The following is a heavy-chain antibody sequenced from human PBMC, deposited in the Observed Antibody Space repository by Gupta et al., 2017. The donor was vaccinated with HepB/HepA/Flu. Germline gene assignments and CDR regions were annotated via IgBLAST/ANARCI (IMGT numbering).Heavy chain of an antibody. D-gene: IGHD1-26*01. CDR1: GYIFTNYY. CDR3: ARGIIVRRGFYQYYMDV. J-gene: IGHJ6*03. CDR2: INPNSGDT. V-gene: IGHV1-2*02. Sequence: QMRLVQSGAEVKRPGASVTVSCKASGYIFTNYYIHWVRQAPGEGLEWVGWINPNSGDTEFAKKFQGRITMTRETSVTSAYMELSSLTSDDTAAYFCARGIIVRRGFYQYYMDVWGKGTTVTVSS.